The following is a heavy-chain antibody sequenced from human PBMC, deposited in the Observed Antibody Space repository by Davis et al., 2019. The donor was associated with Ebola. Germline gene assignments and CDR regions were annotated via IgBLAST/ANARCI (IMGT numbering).Heavy chain of an antibody. D-gene: IGHD2-15*01. CDR1: GGTFSSYA. V-gene: IGHV1-69*06. J-gene: IGHJ4*02. Sequence: AASVKVSCKASGGTFSSYAISWVRQAPGQGLEWMGGIIPIFGTANYAQKFQGRVTITADKSTSTAYMELSSLRSEDTAVYYCARDRCSGGSCYLGGTSPDYWGQGTLVTVSS. CDR3: ARDRCSGGSCYLGGTSPDY. CDR2: IIPIFGTA.